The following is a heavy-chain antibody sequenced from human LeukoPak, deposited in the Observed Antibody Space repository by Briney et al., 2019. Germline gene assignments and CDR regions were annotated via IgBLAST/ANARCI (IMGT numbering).Heavy chain of an antibody. V-gene: IGHV3-11*01. Sequence: GGSLRLSCAASGFTFSDYYMSWIRQAPGKGLEWISYISTGGSSIYYADSVKGRFTISRDNAKNSLYLQMNSLRAEDTAVYYCARFSGSYWGGYYFDYWGQGTPVTVSS. J-gene: IGHJ4*02. CDR3: ARFSGSYWGGYYFDY. CDR1: GFTFSDYY. CDR2: ISTGGSSI. D-gene: IGHD1-26*01.